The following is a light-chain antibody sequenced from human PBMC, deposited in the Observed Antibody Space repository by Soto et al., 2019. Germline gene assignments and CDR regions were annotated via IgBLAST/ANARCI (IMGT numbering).Light chain of an antibody. J-gene: IGLJ3*02. CDR2: EVS. Sequence: QSALTQPASVSGSPGQSITISCSGSSGDVGNYDLVSWYQQIPGKAPQLMIFEVSRRPSRVSDRFSGSKSGNTASLTISGLQAEDEGDFYCCSYAGNGAWVFGGGIKLTVL. V-gene: IGLV2-23*02. CDR3: CSYAGNGAWV. CDR1: SGDVGNYDL.